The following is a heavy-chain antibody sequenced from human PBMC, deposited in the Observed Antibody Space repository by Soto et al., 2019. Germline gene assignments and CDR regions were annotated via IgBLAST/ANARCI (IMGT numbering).Heavy chain of an antibody. CDR2: IYYSGST. Sequence: SETLSLTCTVSGGSISSGGYYWSWIRQHPGKGLEWIGYIYYSGSTYYNPSLKSRVTISVDTSKNQFSLKLSSVTAADTAVYYCARDDSGGNLDYWGQGTLVTVSS. V-gene: IGHV4-31*03. CDR1: GGSISSGGYY. J-gene: IGHJ4*02. CDR3: ARDDSGGNLDY. D-gene: IGHD2-15*01.